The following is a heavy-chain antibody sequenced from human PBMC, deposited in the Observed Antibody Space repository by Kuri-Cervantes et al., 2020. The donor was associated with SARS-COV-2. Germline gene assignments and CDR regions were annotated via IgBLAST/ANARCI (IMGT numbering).Heavy chain of an antibody. J-gene: IGHJ6*02. CDR2: ISGSGGST. D-gene: IGHD1-26*01. CDR3: AKREASYYFYGMDI. Sequence: GESLKISCAASGFTFSSYAMSWVRQAPGKGLEWVSAISGSGGSTYCADSVKGRFTISRDNSKNTLYLQMNSLRAEDTAVYYCAKREASYYFYGMDIWGQGTTVTVSS. V-gene: IGHV3-23*01. CDR1: GFTFSSYA.